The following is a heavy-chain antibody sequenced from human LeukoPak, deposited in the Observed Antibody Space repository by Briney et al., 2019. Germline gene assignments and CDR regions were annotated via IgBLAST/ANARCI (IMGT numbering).Heavy chain of an antibody. V-gene: IGHV4-31*03. D-gene: IGHD2-15*01. J-gene: IGHJ4*02. CDR2: IYYSGST. CDR1: GGSISSGGYY. Sequence: PSQTLSLTCTVSGGSISSGGYYWSWIRQHPGKGLEWIGYIYYSGSTYYNPSLKSRVTISVDTSKNQFSLKLSSVTAADTAVYYCVRRRCSGGSCLPYYFDYWGQGTLVTVSS. CDR3: VRRRCSGGSCLPYYFDY.